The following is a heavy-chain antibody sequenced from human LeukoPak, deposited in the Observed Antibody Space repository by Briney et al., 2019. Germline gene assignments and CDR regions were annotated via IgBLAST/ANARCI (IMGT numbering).Heavy chain of an antibody. J-gene: IGHJ4*02. V-gene: IGHV3-23*01. Sequence: PGGSLRLSCAASGFTFSSYAMSWVRQAPGKGLEWVSAISGSGGSTHYADSVKGRFIISRDNSKNSLYLQMNSLRAEDTAVYYCAKEFSPVTFFDYWGQGTLVTVSS. CDR3: AKEFSPVTFFDY. CDR2: ISGSGGST. D-gene: IGHD4-17*01. CDR1: GFTFSSYA.